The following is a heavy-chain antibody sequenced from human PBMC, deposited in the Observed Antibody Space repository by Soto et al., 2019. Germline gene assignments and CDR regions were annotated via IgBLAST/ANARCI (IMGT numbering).Heavy chain of an antibody. V-gene: IGHV3-74*01. CDR2: INSDGSGS. CDR3: STEVAPTALPPSSLMDL. Sequence: GGSLRLSCEASGFTIIGHWMPWVRRAPGRGLVWVSRINSDGSGSAYADAVKGRFTISRDNAKKTLYLRMNSLRGEDTAVYYCSTEVAPTALPPSSLMDLWGQGTTVTVSS. CDR1: GFTIIGHW. J-gene: IGHJ6*02. D-gene: IGHD2-2*01.